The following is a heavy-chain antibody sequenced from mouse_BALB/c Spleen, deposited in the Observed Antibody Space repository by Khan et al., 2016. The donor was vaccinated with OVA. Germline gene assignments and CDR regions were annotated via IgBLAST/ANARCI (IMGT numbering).Heavy chain of an antibody. CDR2: ISYDGSN. CDR1: GHSITSGYY. CDR3: AKGDGTYAGFAS. D-gene: IGHD2-1*01. V-gene: IGHV3-6*02. Sequence: VQLKESGPGLVKPSQSLSLTCSVTGHSITSGYYWNWIRQFPGNKLEWMGYISYDGSNNYNPSLKNRISITRDTSKNQFFLKLNSVTTEDTATYFCAKGDGTYAGFASGGQGTLVTVSA. J-gene: IGHJ3*01.